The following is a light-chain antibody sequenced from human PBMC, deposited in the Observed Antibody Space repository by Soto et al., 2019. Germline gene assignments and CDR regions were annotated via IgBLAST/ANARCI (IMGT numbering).Light chain of an antibody. CDR1: QSVSTY. CDR2: GAS. Sequence: EIVWTQSPATLSLSPGERATLSCRSSQSVSTYSAWYQQKPGQAPRLLIYGASNRATGIPARFSGSGSGTDFTLTISSLEPEDFAVYYCQQHSTWPLTFGGGTKVDIK. CDR3: QQHSTWPLT. J-gene: IGKJ4*01. V-gene: IGKV3-11*01.